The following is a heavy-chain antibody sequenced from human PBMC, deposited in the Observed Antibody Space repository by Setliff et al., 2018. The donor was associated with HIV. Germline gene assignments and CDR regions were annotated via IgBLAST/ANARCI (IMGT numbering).Heavy chain of an antibody. CDR3: ARDMDYSNPDY. D-gene: IGHD4-4*01. CDR2: ISTYNGNT. V-gene: IGHV1-18*01. CDR1: GYMFTSYG. J-gene: IGHJ4*02. Sequence: GASVKVSCKASGYMFTSYGIGWVRQAPGQGLERMAWISTYNGNTNYAPQFQGRVSVTTDTATSTVHMELRSLRSDDTAMYYCARDMDYSNPDYWGQGTLVTVS.